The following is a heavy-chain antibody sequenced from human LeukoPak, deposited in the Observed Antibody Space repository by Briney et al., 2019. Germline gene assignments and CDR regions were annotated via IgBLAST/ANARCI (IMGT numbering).Heavy chain of an antibody. CDR2: IYYSGST. D-gene: IGHD3-22*01. J-gene: IGHJ4*02. V-gene: IGHV4-59*08. Sequence: SETLSLTCTVSGGSISSYYWSWIRQPPGRGLEWIGYIYYSGSTNYNPSLTSRVTMSVDTSKNQISLNLSSVTAADTAVYYCARHTPNTSGYYYEVLPDYWGQGTLVTVSS. CDR3: ARHTPNTSGYYYEVLPDY. CDR1: GGSISSYY.